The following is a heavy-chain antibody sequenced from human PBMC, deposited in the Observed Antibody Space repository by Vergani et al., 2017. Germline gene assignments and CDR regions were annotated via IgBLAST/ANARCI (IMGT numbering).Heavy chain of an antibody. D-gene: IGHD6-13*01. CDR3: ARDFTGIAAGNYYYYYGMDV. Sequence: QVQLVQSGAEVKKPGASVKVSCKASGYTFTSYGISWVRQAPGQGLEWMGWISAYNGNTNYAQKLQGRVTITADKSTSTAYMELSSLRSEDTAVYYCARDFTGIAAGNYYYYYGMDVWGQGTTVTVSS. CDR2: ISAYNGNT. V-gene: IGHV1-18*04. CDR1: GYTFTSYG. J-gene: IGHJ6*02.